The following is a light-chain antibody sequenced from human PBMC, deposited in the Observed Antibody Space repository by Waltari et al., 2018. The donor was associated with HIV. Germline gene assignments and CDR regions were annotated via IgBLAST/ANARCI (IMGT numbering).Light chain of an antibody. J-gene: IGLJ2*01. V-gene: IGLV1-40*01. Sequence: QSALTQPPSVSGAPGQSVTISCSGSNSNIGAGFDVHWYQQVPGTAPRLLIYDNNNRPSGVPDRVSGSKSGTSASLAINGLQSEDEADYYGQSYDSRLSGSVVFGGGTKVTVL. CDR3: QSYDSRLSGSVV. CDR1: NSNIGAGFD. CDR2: DNN.